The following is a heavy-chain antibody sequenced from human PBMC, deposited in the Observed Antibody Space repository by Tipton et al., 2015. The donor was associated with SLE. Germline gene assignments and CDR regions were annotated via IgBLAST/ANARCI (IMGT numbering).Heavy chain of an antibody. J-gene: IGHJ4*02. CDR1: GDSLISDYF. Sequence: TLSLTCAVSGDSLISDYFWVWIRQPPGKGLEWIGNIFHTGTTYSTPSLKSRITISVDTSKNQFSLRLSSVTAADTAVYYCARRPWGGFDYWGQGTLVTVSS. V-gene: IGHV4-38-2*01. CDR3: ARRPWGGFDY. D-gene: IGHD3-10*01. CDR2: IFHTGTT.